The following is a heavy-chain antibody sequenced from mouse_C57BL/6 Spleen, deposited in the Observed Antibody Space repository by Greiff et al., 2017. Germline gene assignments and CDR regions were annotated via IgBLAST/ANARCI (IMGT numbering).Heavy chain of an antibody. J-gene: IGHJ2*01. V-gene: IGHV1-4*01. CDR1: GYTFTSYT. CDR2: INPSSGYT. CDR3: ARSPYYYGSSSPYYFDY. D-gene: IGHD1-1*01. Sequence: LVESGAELARPGASVKMSCKASGYTFTSYTMHWVKQRPGQGLEWIGYINPSSGYTKYNQKFKDKATLTADKSSSTAYMQLSSLTSEDSAVYYCARSPYYYGSSSPYYFDYWGQGTTLTVSS.